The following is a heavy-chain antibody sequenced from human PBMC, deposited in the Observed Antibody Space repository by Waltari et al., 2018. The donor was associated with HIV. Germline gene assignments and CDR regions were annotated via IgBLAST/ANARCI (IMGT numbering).Heavy chain of an antibody. Sequence: EVQLLESGGGLVQPGGSLRLSCAASGFSCRNFAMSWVRQAPGKGPEWVSALSGSVSTASYADYVKCRFTISRDFSNNTLFLQMNNLRAEDTAVYFCAKSMRDLRPSAFDVWGQGTMVAISS. CDR1: GFSCRNFA. CDR2: LSGSVSTA. D-gene: IGHD2-8*01. CDR3: AKSMRDLRPSAFDV. J-gene: IGHJ3*01. V-gene: IGHV3-23*01.